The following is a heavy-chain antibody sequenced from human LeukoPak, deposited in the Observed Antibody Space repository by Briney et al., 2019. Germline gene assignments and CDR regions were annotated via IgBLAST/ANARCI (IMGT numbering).Heavy chain of an antibody. CDR1: GFTFSSYG. V-gene: IGHV3-30*18. D-gene: IGHD6-19*01. CDR2: ISYDGSNK. Sequence: PGGSLRLSCAASGFTFSSYGMHWVRQAPGKGLEWVAVISYDGSNKYYADSVKGRFTISRDNSKNTLHLQMNSLRAEDTAVYYCAKDRFIAVAGTCGYFDYWGQGTLVTVSS. CDR3: AKDRFIAVAGTCGYFDY. J-gene: IGHJ4*02.